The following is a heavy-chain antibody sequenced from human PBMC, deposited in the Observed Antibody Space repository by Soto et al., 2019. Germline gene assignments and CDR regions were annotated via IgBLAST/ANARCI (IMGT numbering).Heavy chain of an antibody. CDR2: IYPGDSET. J-gene: IGHJ4*02. D-gene: IGHD2-2*02. CDR1: GYTFSSNW. Sequence: GESLKISCQTSGYTFSSNWIGWVRQMPGKGLEWMGIIYPGDSETRYSPSFQGQVTISADRSFSTAYLQWTSLQASDTAMYYCARDRGPNTPDYWGQGTLVTVSS. V-gene: IGHV5-51*01. CDR3: ARDRGPNTPDY.